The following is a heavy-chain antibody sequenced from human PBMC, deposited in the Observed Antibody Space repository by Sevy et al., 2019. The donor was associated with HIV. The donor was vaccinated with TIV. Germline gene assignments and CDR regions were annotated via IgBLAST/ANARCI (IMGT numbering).Heavy chain of an antibody. D-gene: IGHD6-6*01. CDR2: ISSSSSYI. Sequence: GGSLRLSCAASGFTFSSYSMNWVRQAPGKGLEWVSSISSSSSYIYYADSVKGRFTISRDNAKNSLYLQMNSLRAEDTAVYYSARDGIAARPRDSFDPWGQGTLVTISS. CDR3: ARDGIAARPRDSFDP. J-gene: IGHJ5*02. CDR1: GFTFSSYS. V-gene: IGHV3-21*01.